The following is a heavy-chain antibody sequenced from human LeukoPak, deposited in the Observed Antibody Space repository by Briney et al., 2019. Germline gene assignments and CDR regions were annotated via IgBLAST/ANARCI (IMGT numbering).Heavy chain of an antibody. CDR3: ARITGATLFGY. CDR1: GFSFSNYA. V-gene: IGHV3-23*01. J-gene: IGHJ4*02. Sequence: GGSLRLSCAASGFSFSNYAMNWVRQAPGKGLEWVSSITKNSDSTYYADSVRGRFSISRDNSKNTLYLQMNSLRADDTALYYCARITGATLFGYWGQGTLVTVSS. CDR2: ITKNSDST. D-gene: IGHD7-27*01.